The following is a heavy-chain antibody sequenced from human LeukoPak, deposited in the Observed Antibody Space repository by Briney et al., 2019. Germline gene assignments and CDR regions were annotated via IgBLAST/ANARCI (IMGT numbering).Heavy chain of an antibody. CDR2: VFYSGTT. D-gene: IGHD6-19*01. Sequence: SETLSLTCSVSRGSISTYYWSWIRQPPGKGLEWIGFVFYSGTTNSNPSVKSRVSMSADMSKNHLSLELTSVTAADSAVYYCARSRSSSPYYFDTWGQGTLVTVSS. CDR1: RGSISTYY. V-gene: IGHV4-59*01. J-gene: IGHJ4*02. CDR3: ARSRSSSPYYFDT.